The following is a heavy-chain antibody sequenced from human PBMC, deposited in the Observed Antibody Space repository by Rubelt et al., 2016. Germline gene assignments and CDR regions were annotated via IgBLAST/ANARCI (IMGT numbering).Heavy chain of an antibody. CDR3: ARRYDFWSGYYGGYYYGMDV. J-gene: IGHJ6*02. Sequence: EVQLVESGGGLVQPGGSLRLSCAASGFTFSSYAMSWVRQAPGKGLEWVSGIGGCGCTTFYADSVKGRFTISRDNAKNSLYLQMNSLRAEDTAVYYCARRYDFWSGYYGGYYYGMDVWGQGTTVTVS. D-gene: IGHD3-3*01. CDR1: GFTFSSYA. V-gene: IGHV3-23*04. CDR2: IGGCGCTT.